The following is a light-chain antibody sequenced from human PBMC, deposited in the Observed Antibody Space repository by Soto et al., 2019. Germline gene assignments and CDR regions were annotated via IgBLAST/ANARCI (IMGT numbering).Light chain of an antibody. CDR1: QSFRGL. V-gene: IGKV3-15*01. Sequence: EVVLTQSPVTLSLSPGERATLSCMASQSFRGLLAWYQQKPGQPPRLLIYGASTRATGIPARFSGSGSGTEFTLTISSLQSEDFAVYYCQQYNNWPPWTFGQGTKVDIK. J-gene: IGKJ1*01. CDR2: GAS. CDR3: QQYNNWPPWT.